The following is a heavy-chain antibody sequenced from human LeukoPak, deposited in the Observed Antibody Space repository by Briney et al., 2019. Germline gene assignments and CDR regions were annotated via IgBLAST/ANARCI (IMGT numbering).Heavy chain of an antibody. Sequence: SGTLSLICTVSGGSISSYYWSWIRQPPGKGLEWIGYIYYSGSTNYNPSLKSRVTISVDTSKNQFSLKLSSVTAADTAVYYCAGSLPWGAFDIWGQGTMVTVSS. V-gene: IGHV4-59*01. J-gene: IGHJ3*02. D-gene: IGHD3-16*01. CDR3: AGSLPWGAFDI. CDR1: GGSISSYY. CDR2: IYYSGST.